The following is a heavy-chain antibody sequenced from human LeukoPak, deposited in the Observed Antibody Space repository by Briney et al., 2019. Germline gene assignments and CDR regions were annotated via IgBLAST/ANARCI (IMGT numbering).Heavy chain of an antibody. Sequence: GGSLRLFCAASGFTFSSYSMNWVRQAPGKGLEWVSSISSSSSYIYYADSVKGRFTISRDNAKNSLYLQMNSLRAEGTAVYYCARDYYYDSRAFDYWGQGTLVTVSS. CDR1: GFTFSSYS. V-gene: IGHV3-21*01. CDR2: ISSSSSYI. D-gene: IGHD3-22*01. J-gene: IGHJ4*02. CDR3: ARDYYYDSRAFDY.